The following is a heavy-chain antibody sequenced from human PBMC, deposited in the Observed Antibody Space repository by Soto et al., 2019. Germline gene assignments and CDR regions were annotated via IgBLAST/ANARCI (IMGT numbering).Heavy chain of an antibody. J-gene: IGHJ6*02. CDR2: IDPSDSYT. Sequence: GESLKISCKGSGYSFTSYWISWVRQMPGKGLEWMGRIDPSDSYTNYSPSFQGHVTISADKSISTAYLQWSSPKASDTAMYYCARRAVLDEVRGASYYYYGMDVWGQGTTVTVSS. D-gene: IGHD3-10*01. CDR1: GYSFTSYW. V-gene: IGHV5-10-1*01. CDR3: ARRAVLDEVRGASYYYYGMDV.